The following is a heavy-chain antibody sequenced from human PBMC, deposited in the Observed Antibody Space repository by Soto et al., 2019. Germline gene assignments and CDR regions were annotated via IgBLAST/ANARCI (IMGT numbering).Heavy chain of an antibody. J-gene: IGHJ4*02. CDR1: GYTFTHYY. Sequence: ASVKVSCKASGYTFTHYYMHWVRQAPGQGLEWMGIINPNGGSTTYAQRYRAGFTMTRDTSTSTVYMELSSLRSEDSAVYYCATSVNSAMAFDYWGQGTLVTVSS. CDR3: ATSVNSAMAFDY. CDR2: INPNGGST. D-gene: IGHD5-18*01. V-gene: IGHV1-46*01.